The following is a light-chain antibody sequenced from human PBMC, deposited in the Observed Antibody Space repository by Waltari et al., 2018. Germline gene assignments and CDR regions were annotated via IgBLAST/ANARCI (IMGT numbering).Light chain of an antibody. Sequence: QSALTQPASVSGSPGQSITISCTGTSSDVGGYDFVSWYQQHPGKAPKFLIYDVSQRPSGVSDRFSGSRSGNTASLTISGLQAEDEADYYCSSYTINVTWVFGAGTKVTVL. CDR2: DVS. CDR3: SSYTINVTWV. CDR1: SSDVGGYDF. V-gene: IGLV2-14*03. J-gene: IGLJ3*02.